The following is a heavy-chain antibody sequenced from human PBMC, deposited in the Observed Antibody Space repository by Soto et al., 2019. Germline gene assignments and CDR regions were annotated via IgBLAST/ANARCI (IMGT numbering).Heavy chain of an antibody. V-gene: IGHV5-10-1*01. CDR2: IDPSDSYT. CDR1: GYSFTSYW. Sequence: GESLKISCKGSGYSFTSYWISWVRQMPGKGLEWMGRIDPSDSYTNYSPSFQGHVTISADKSISTAYLQWSSLKASDTAMYYCARFVVVPAAILHYYYGMDVWGQGTTVTVSS. J-gene: IGHJ6*02. D-gene: IGHD2-2*01. CDR3: ARFVVVPAAILHYYYGMDV.